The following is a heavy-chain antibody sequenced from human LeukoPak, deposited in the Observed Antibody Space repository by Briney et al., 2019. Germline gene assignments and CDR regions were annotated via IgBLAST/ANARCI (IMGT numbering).Heavy chain of an antibody. D-gene: IGHD3-10*02. J-gene: IGHJ6*04. Sequence: GGSLRLSCAASGFTFSSYEMNWVRQAPGKGLEWVSYISSSGSTIYYADSVKGRFTISRDNAKNSLYLQMNRLRAEDTAVYYYAELGITMIGGVWGKGTTVTVSS. CDR1: GFTFSSYE. CDR3: AELGITMIGGV. V-gene: IGHV3-48*03. CDR2: ISSSGSTI.